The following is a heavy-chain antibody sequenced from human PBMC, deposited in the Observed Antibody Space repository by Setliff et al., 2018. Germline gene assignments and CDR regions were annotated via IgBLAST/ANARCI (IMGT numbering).Heavy chain of an antibody. J-gene: IGHJ4*02. CDR1: GASLNSGTYY. CDR2: IYYRGDT. CDR3: ARTGTYRYFDY. D-gene: IGHD1-1*01. V-gene: IGHV4-39*01. Sequence: SETLSLTCTVSGASLNSGTYYWGWIRQPPGKGLEWIGRIYYRGDTYYNASLKGRLTLSVDTSKNQVSLNLRSVTAADTAVYYCARTGTYRYFDYWGQGTQVTVSS.